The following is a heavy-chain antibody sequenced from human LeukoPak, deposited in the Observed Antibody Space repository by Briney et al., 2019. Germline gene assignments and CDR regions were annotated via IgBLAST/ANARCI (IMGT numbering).Heavy chain of an antibody. D-gene: IGHD3-9*01. CDR2: IYPGDSDT. CDR1: GYSFTSYW. J-gene: IGHJ4*02. V-gene: IGHV5-51*01. Sequence: GESLKISCKGSGYSFTSYWIGWVRQMPGEGLELMGIIYPGDSDTRYSPSFQGQVTISADKSISTAYLQWSSLKASDTAMYYCASGPAYDILTGYLQYYFDYWGQGTLVTVSS. CDR3: ASGPAYDILTGYLQYYFDY.